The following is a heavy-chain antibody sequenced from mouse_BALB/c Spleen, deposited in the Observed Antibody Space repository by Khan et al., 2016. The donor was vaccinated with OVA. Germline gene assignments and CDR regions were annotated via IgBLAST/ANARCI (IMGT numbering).Heavy chain of an antibody. CDR3: ARCLYGSSYDYYAMDY. Sequence: EVELVESGGDLVKPGGSLKLSCAASGFTFSSYGMSWVRQTPDKRLEWVAIISTSGSYTYYPDSVKGRFTISRDNAKNTLYLQTSSLKSEDTAMYYCARCLYGSSYDYYAMDYWGQGTSVTVSS. J-gene: IGHJ4*01. D-gene: IGHD1-1*01. CDR1: GFTFSSYG. CDR2: ISTSGSYT. V-gene: IGHV5-6*01.